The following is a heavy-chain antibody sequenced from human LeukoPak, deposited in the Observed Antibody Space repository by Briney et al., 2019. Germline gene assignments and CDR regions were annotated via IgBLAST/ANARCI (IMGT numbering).Heavy chain of an antibody. Sequence: GGSLRLSCAASEFTFSRYAMSWVRQAPGKGLEWVAVISYDGSNKYYADSVKGRFTISRDNSKNTLYLQMNSLRAEDTAVYYCARDRDYYDSSGYYPLHYWGQGTLVTVSS. J-gene: IGHJ4*02. CDR2: ISYDGSNK. V-gene: IGHV3-30*19. CDR3: ARDRDYYDSSGYYPLHY. D-gene: IGHD3-22*01. CDR1: EFTFSRYA.